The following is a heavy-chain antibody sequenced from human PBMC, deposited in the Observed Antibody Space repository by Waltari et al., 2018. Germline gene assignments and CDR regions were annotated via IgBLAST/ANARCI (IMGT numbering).Heavy chain of an antibody. CDR1: GGSISRYY. CDR2: IYYSGST. D-gene: IGHD2-2*01. Sequence: QVQLQESGPGLVKPSETLSLTCTVSGGSISRYYWSWIRQPPGKGLEWIGYIYYSGSTNYNPSLKSRVTISVDTSKNQFSLKLSSVTAADTAVYYCAKQVGVVPSFDYWGQGTLVTVSS. V-gene: IGHV4-59*01. CDR3: AKQVGVVPSFDY. J-gene: IGHJ4*02.